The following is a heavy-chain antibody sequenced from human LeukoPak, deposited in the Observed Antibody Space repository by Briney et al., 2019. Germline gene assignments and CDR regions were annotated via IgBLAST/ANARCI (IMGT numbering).Heavy chain of an antibody. J-gene: IGHJ6*03. CDR2: ISSTGGTT. D-gene: IGHD2-15*01. Sequence: GGSLRLSCAASGITFSSYGMSWVRQAPGKGLEWVSSISSTGGTTYYADSVRGRFTISRDNSKNTLYLQMNSLRAEDTAIYYCAKNGDRGAYCTGGTCYPYFYYYMDVWGKGTTVTI. CDR1: GITFSSYG. V-gene: IGHV3-23*01. CDR3: AKNGDRGAYCTGGTCYPYFYYYMDV.